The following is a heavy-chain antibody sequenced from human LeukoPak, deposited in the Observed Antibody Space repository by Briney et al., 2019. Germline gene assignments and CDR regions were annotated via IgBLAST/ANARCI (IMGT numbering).Heavy chain of an antibody. J-gene: IGHJ4*02. CDR2: ISTSGNTI. Sequence: GGSRRLSCAASGFRLSNYNMNWVRQTPGKGLEWISYISTSGNTIYYTDSVKGRFTIYRDNAKNSLYLYMNSLRAEDTAVYYCARDRGVEMATMGLDFWGQGTPVTVSS. CDR1: GFRLSNYN. D-gene: IGHD5-24*01. CDR3: ARDRGVEMATMGLDF. V-gene: IGHV3-48*04.